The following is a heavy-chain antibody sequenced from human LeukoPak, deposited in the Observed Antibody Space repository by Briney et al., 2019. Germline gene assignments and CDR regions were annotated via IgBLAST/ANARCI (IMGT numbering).Heavy chain of an antibody. V-gene: IGHV3-66*02. CDR2: IYSGGST. Sequence: QSGGSLRLSCAASGFTVSSNYMSWVRQAPGKGLEWVSVIYSGGSTYYADSVKGRLTISRDNSKNTLYLQMNSLRAEDTAVYYCAREYYDSSGYLPYFDYWGQGTLVTVSS. J-gene: IGHJ4*02. D-gene: IGHD3-22*01. CDR1: GFTVSSNY. CDR3: AREYYDSSGYLPYFDY.